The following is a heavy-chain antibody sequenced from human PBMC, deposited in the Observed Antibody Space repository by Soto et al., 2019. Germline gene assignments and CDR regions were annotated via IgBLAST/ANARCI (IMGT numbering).Heavy chain of an antibody. V-gene: IGHV3-74*01. Sequence: EVQLVESGGGLVQPGGSLRLSCAAAGFTFSSYWLHWARQAPGKGLVWVSRINSDGRSTYYADSVKGRFTIARDNAKDTLYLQMNSLRAEDTAVYYCARNWFDPWGQGTLVTVSS. J-gene: IGHJ5*02. CDR2: INSDGRST. CDR1: GFTFSSYW. CDR3: ARNWFDP.